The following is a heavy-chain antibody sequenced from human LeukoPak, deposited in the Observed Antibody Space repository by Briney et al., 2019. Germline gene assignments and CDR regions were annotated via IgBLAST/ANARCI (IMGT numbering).Heavy chain of an antibody. D-gene: IGHD3-22*01. CDR1: VGTFISYA. CDR3: VRDYDTSGPQKNYFDF. CDR2: IIPIFDTV. J-gene: IGHJ4*02. Sequence: SVTVSFKASVGTFISYAISWVRQAPGQGLEWMGRIIPIFDTVNYAQNFQGRVTISADKSTSTAYMELSSLRSGDTAVYYCVRDYDTSGPQKNYFDFWGQGTLVTVSS. V-gene: IGHV1-69*06.